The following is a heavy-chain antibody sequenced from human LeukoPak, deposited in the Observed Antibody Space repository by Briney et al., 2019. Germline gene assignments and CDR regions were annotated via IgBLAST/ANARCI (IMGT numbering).Heavy chain of an antibody. D-gene: IGHD3-10*01. CDR2: ISSRGSMT. CDR1: GLTFSTYE. J-gene: IGHJ4*02. Sequence: PGGSLRLSCAASGLTFSTYEMHWVRQAPGKGLEWVSYISSRGSMTYYGDSVKGRFTISRDNSKNSLYLQMSSLRAEDTAVYYCARDLPGSGVNIDQWGQGTLVSVSS. V-gene: IGHV3-48*03. CDR3: ARDLPGSGVNIDQ.